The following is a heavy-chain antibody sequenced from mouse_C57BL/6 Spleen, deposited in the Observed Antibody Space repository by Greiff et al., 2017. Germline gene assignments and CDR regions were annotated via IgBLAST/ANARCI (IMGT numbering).Heavy chain of an antibody. CDR1: GFTFSDYG. V-gene: IGHV5-17*01. J-gene: IGHJ2*01. D-gene: IGHD5-1*01. Sequence: DVKLQESGGGLVKPGGSLKLSCAASGFTFSDYGMHWVRQAPEKGLEWVAYISSGSSTIYYADTVKGRFTISRDNAKNTLFLQMTSLRSEDTAMYYCARGPNFDYWGQGTTRTVSS. CDR3: ARGPNFDY. CDR2: ISSGSSTI.